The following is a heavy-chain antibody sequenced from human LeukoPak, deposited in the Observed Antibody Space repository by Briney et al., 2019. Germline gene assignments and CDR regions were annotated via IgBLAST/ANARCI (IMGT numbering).Heavy chain of an antibody. CDR3: ARFGVDYDMDV. V-gene: IGHV4-59*01. D-gene: IGHD3-16*01. CDR2: IYYTGRA. J-gene: IGHJ6*02. Sequence: SETLSLTCTVSGGSISGYYWTWIRQPPGKGLEWIGQIYYTGRANYNPSLKSRITISVDTSKNQISLRLSSVTAADTAIYYCARFGVDYDMDVWGQGTTVTVSS. CDR1: GGSISGYY.